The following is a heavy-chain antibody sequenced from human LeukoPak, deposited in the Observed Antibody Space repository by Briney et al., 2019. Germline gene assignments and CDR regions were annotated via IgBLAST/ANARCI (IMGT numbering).Heavy chain of an antibody. CDR3: ARDRLRFFY. J-gene: IGHJ4*02. D-gene: IGHD3-3*01. V-gene: IGHV4-34*01. CDR1: GGSFSGYY. Sequence: PSETLSLTCAVYGGSFSGYYWSWIRQPPGKGLEWIGEINHSGSTNYNPSLKSRVTISVDTSKNQFSLKLSSVTAADTAVYYCARDRLRFFYWGQGTLVTVSS. CDR2: INHSGST.